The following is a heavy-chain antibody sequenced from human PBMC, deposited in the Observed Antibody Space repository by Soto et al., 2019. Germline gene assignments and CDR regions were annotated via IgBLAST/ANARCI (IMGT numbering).Heavy chain of an antibody. CDR2: IYYSGST. J-gene: IGHJ6*02. V-gene: IGHV4-39*01. CDR3: ARVGRNWGYYYYYGMDV. D-gene: IGHD7-27*01. CDR1: GGSISSTYYY. Sequence: SETLSLTCTVSGGSISSTYYYWGWIRQPPGKGLEWIGSIYYSGSTYYNPSLKSRVTISVDTSKNQFSLRLNSVTPEDTAVYYCARVGRNWGYYYYYGMDVWGQGTTVTVSS.